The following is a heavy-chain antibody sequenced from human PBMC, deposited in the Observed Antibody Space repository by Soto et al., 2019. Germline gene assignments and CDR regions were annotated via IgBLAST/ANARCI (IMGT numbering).Heavy chain of an antibody. V-gene: IGHV1-8*01. Sequence: QVQLVQSGAEVKKPGASVKVSCKASGYTFTSYDINWVRQATGQGLEWMGWMNPNSGNTGYAQKCQGRVTMSRNTSISTAYMARRSLRSEDTAVYYCAICPDGYNYSGMDVWGQGTTVTVSS. CDR2: MNPNSGNT. CDR3: AICPDGYNYSGMDV. CDR1: GYTFTSYD. J-gene: IGHJ6*02. D-gene: IGHD3-10*02.